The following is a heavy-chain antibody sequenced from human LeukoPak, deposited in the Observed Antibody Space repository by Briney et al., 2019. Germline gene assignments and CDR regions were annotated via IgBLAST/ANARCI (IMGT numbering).Heavy chain of an antibody. CDR1: GFTFSNYN. Sequence: GGSLRLSCAASGFTFSNYNMNWVRQAPGKRLEGVSYISSSSSNLHYAESVKGRFTISRGNARNSLYLQMNSLRAEDTAVYYCARVYLYGGTPPLDYWGQETLVTVSS. CDR2: ISSSSSNL. CDR3: ARVYLYGGTPPLDY. V-gene: IGHV3-48*01. J-gene: IGHJ4*02. D-gene: IGHD4-23*01.